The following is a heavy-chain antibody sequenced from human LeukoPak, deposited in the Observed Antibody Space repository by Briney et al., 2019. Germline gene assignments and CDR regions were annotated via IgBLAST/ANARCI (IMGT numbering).Heavy chain of an antibody. CDR2: ISAYNGNT. J-gene: IGHJ4*02. V-gene: IGHV1-18*01. CDR3: ASDPKSGYVLVY. CDR1: GYSFTRYG. D-gene: IGHD5-12*01. Sequence: SVTVSCKASGYSFTRYGISWVRQAPGQGLEWMGWISAYNGNTKYAQKLQGRVTMTTDTSTSTAFMELRSLRSDDTAVYYCASDPKSGYVLVYWGQGTMLGVSS.